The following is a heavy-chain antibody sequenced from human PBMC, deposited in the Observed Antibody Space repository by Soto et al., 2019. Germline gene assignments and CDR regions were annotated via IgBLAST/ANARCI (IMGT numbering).Heavy chain of an antibody. V-gene: IGHV4-59*02. D-gene: IGHD3-16*01. CDR1: GGSVSRYF. CDR3: ARSLRNDLFDY. CDR2: IYYTGST. Sequence: LSLTCTVSGGSVSRYFWSWIRQPPGKGLELIGYIYYTGSTNYNPSLKSRVTISVDTSKNQFSLKLSSVTAADTALYFCARSLRNDLFDYWGQGTLVTVSS. J-gene: IGHJ4*02.